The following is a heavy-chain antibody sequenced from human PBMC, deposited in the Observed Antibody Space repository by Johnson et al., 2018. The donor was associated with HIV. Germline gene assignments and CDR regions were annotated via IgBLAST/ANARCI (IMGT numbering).Heavy chain of an antibody. CDR2: IGTAGDT. J-gene: IGHJ3*02. Sequence: VQLVESGGGLVQPGGSLRLSCAASGFTFSSYDMHWVRQATGKGLEWVSAIGTAGDTYYADSMKGRFIISRDNYQNTLYLQMNSLRAEDTAVYYCAKEYLRYSGTYAGAFDIWGQGTMVTVSS. CDR3: AKEYLRYSGTYAGAFDI. D-gene: IGHD1-26*01. V-gene: IGHV3-13*01. CDR1: GFTFSSYD.